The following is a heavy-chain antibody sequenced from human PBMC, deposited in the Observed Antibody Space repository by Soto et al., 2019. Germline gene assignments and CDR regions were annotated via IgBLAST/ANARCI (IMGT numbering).Heavy chain of an antibody. CDR3: ARDLGSGYDPGDY. Sequence: QVQLVQSGAEVKKPESSVKVSCKASGDTFTIFAISWVRQAPGQGLEWMGGIIPTIGTTNYAQRFQGRITITGDESTGTAYMGLSSLKSEDTAVYYCARDLGSGYDPGDYWGQGTLVTVSS. V-gene: IGHV1-69*12. CDR2: IIPTIGTT. CDR1: GDTFTIFA. J-gene: IGHJ4*02. D-gene: IGHD5-12*01.